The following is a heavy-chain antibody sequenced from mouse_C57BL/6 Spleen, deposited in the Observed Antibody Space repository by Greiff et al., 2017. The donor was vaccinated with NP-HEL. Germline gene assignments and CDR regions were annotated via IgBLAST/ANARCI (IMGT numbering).Heavy chain of an antibody. CDR3: ASGITTVVADAMDY. Sequence: QVQLQQPGAELVRPGSSVKLSCKASGYTFTSYWMHWVKQRPIQGLEWIGNIDPSDSETHYNQKFKDKATLTVDKSSSTAYMQLSSLTSEDSAVYYCASGITTVVADAMDYWGQGTSVTVSA. CDR2: IDPSDSET. J-gene: IGHJ4*01. D-gene: IGHD1-1*01. V-gene: IGHV1-52*01. CDR1: GYTFTSYW.